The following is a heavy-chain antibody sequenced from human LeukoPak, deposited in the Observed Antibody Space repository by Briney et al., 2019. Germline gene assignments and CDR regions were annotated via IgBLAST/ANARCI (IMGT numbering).Heavy chain of an antibody. V-gene: IGHV1-46*01. CDR3: TRGSTSGFDY. CDR2: INPNGGTT. Sequence: ASVKVSCKASGYTFSNQYIHWVRRAPGQGLEWMGIINPNGGTTSNAQKFQGRLTMTTDTSRSTVYRELSSLKSEDTAVYYCTRGSTSGFDYWGQGTLVTVSS. J-gene: IGHJ4*02. CDR1: GYTFSNQY. D-gene: IGHD3-10*01.